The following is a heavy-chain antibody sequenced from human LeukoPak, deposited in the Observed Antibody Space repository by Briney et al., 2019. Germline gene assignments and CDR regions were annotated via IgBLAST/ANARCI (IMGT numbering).Heavy chain of an antibody. CDR2: IYYSGST. Sequence: SETLSLTCTVSGDSISSSGYYWGWIRQPPGKGLEWIGSIYYSGSTFYNPSRESRVTISVDTSKNQFSLKLSSVTAADTAVYYCARNRDSSSWSFDYWGQGTLVTVSS. CDR3: ARNRDSSSWSFDY. CDR1: GDSISSSGYY. V-gene: IGHV4-39*07. D-gene: IGHD6-13*01. J-gene: IGHJ4*02.